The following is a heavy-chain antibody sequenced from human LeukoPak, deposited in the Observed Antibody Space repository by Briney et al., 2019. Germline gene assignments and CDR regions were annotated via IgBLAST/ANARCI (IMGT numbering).Heavy chain of an antibody. CDR3: ARCRKTESDTGFDY. D-gene: IGHD5-18*01. V-gene: IGHV4-4*07. J-gene: IGHJ4*02. CDR2: IYTSGST. CDR1: GGSISSYY. Sequence: SETLSLTCTVSGGSISSYYWSWIRQPAGKGLEWIGRIYTSGSTNYNPSLKSRVTMSVDTSKNQFSLKLSSVTAADTAVYYCARCRKTESDTGFDYWGQGTLVTVSS.